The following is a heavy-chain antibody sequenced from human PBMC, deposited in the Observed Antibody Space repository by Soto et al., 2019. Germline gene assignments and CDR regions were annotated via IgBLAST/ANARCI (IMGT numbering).Heavy chain of an antibody. V-gene: IGHV3-30*03. CDR1: GFPFTSYG. D-gene: IGHD3-10*01. CDR3: VGGQYYFDY. CDR2: ISYDGSDK. Sequence: VQLVESGGGVVQPGSYQRISCAASGFPFTSYGMHWVREGPDKGLEWVAIISYDGSDKYYADSVKGRSTISRDNSKNTLYLQMNSLRPEDTALYYCVGGQYYFDYRGQGTLVIVSS. J-gene: IGHJ4*02.